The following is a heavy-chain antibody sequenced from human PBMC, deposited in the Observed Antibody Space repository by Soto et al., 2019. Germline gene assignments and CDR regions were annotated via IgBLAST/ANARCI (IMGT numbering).Heavy chain of an antibody. J-gene: IGHJ3*01. V-gene: IGHV4-39*01. CDR3: ARRVMSAGTV. D-gene: IGHD6-13*01. CDR2: IYYSGST. Sequence: ETLSLNSTVSGGSLSRSSFHWGWIRQPPGKGLEWIGSIYYSGSTYYSPSLKSRVTLSVDPSKKQFSLKPSPVTDADTAQYYCARRVMSAGTVW. CDR1: GGSLSRSSFH.